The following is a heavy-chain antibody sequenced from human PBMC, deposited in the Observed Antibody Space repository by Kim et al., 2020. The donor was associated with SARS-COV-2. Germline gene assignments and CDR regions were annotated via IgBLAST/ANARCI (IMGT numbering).Heavy chain of an antibody. J-gene: IGHJ6*01. Sequence: SETLSLTCTVSGGSISSYYWSWVRQPPGKGLEWVGYIYYSGSTNYNPAFKRRVTISVDNYTNKSFLKLSSGTAADTAVYYCGVVETGGEGLVNWVDV. V-gene: IGHV4-59*13. D-gene: IGHD7-27*01. CDR3: GVVETGGEGLVNWVDV. CDR1: GGSISSYY. CDR2: IYYSGST.